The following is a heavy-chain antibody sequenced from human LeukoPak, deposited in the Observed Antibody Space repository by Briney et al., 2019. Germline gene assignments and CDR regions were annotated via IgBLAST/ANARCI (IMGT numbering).Heavy chain of an antibody. J-gene: IGHJ5*02. CDR3: AREGSQDYSNYFNWFDP. CDR2: INPSSGGT. V-gene: IGHV1-2*06. CDR1: GYTFSGYY. D-gene: IGHD4-11*01. Sequence: ASVKVSCKASGYTFSGYYMHWVRQAPGQGLEWMGRINPSSGGTNYAQKFQGRVPMTRDTSISTAYMELSRLKSDDTAFYYCAREGSQDYSNYFNWFDPWGQGTLVTVSS.